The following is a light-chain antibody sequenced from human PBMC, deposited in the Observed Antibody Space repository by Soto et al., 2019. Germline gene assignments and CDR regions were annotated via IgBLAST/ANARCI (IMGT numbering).Light chain of an antibody. J-gene: IGKJ2*01. CDR3: QQSYSAPYT. CDR1: QSISNF. V-gene: IGKV1-39*01. CDR2: AAS. Sequence: DMNMTHSVSSLSESVRDRVTITRRTSQSISNFLNWYQQKPGKAPKLLIYAASKLQSGVPSRFSGSGSGTDFTLTISSLQPEDFATYYCQQSYSAPYTLGQGTKVDIK.